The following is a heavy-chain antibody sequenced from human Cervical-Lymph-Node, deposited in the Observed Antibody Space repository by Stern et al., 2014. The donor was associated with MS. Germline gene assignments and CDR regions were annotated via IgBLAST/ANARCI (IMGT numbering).Heavy chain of an antibody. CDR2: IWFGGSNR. CDR1: GFTFSSYG. J-gene: IGHJ4*02. V-gene: IGHV3-33*01. CDR3: ARDKRGSYLLDF. Sequence: VQLVESGGGVVPPGRSLTLSCAASGFTFSSYGMHWVRQAPGKGLEWVAVIWFGGSNRNYADSVKGRFTISRDDSKNTLSLQMNSLRAEDTAVYYCARDKRGSYLLDFWGQGALVRVSS. D-gene: IGHD3-10*01.